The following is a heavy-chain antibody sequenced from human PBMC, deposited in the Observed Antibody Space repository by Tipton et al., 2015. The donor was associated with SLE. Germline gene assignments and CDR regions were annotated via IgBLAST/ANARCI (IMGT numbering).Heavy chain of an antibody. D-gene: IGHD5-18*01. CDR1: GFTFSRNG. CDR3: ARDWGSYGWYLDL. CDR2: IWYDGSNK. V-gene: IGHV3-33*01. J-gene: IGHJ2*01. Sequence: SLRLSCAASGFTFSRNGMHWVRQAPGKGLEWVAVIWYDGSNKYYADSVKGRFTISRDNSKNTLDLQMNSLRAEDTAVYYCARDWGSYGWYLDLWGRGTLVTVSS.